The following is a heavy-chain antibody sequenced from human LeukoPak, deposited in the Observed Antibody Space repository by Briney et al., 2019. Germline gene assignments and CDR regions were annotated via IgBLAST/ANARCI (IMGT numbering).Heavy chain of an antibody. Sequence: SETLSLTCAVSGYSISSGYYWGWIRQPPGKGLEWIGSIDHSGSTYYNPSLKSRVTISVDTSKNQFSLKLSSVTAADKAVYYCARGPDCSGGSCYSWFDPWGQGTLVTVSS. CDR3: ARGPDCSGGSCYSWFDP. CDR2: IDHSGST. CDR1: GYSISSGYY. D-gene: IGHD2-15*01. V-gene: IGHV4-38-2*01. J-gene: IGHJ5*02.